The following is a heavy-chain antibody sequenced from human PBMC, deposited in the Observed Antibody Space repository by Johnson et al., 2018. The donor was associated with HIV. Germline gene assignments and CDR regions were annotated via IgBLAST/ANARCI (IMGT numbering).Heavy chain of an antibody. Sequence: QVQLVESGGVVVQPGGSLRLSCAASGFTFDDYAMHWVRQGPGKGLEWVAVIAYDGSNKYYVDSVTGRFTLSRDNAKNSLYLQMNSLRAEDNAVYYCARGDYYDSSGYLSDAFDIWGQGTMVTVSS. CDR2: IAYDGSNK. CDR1: GFTFDDYA. J-gene: IGHJ3*02. D-gene: IGHD3-22*01. V-gene: IGHV3-30*03. CDR3: ARGDYYDSSGYLSDAFDI.